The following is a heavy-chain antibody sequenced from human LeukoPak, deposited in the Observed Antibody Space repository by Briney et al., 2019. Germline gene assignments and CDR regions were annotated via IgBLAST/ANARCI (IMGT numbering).Heavy chain of an antibody. J-gene: IGHJ4*02. V-gene: IGHV3-23*01. Sequence: GGSLRLSCTASGFTFGDYAMTWVRQAPGKGLEWVSAISGSGGSTYYADSVKGRFTISSDTSKNTLYLQMNSLRAEDTAVYYCAKRGAEVGATVAPGDYWGQGTLVTVSS. D-gene: IGHD1-26*01. CDR3: AKRGAEVGATVAPGDY. CDR1: GFTFGDYA. CDR2: ISGSGGST.